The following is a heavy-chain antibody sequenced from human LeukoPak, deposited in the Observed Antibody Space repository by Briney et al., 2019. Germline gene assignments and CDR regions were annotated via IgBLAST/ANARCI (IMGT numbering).Heavy chain of an antibody. V-gene: IGHV3-33*06. J-gene: IGHJ4*02. CDR3: AKGEGGYYHRMVY. CDR2: IWYDGSNK. CDR1: GFTFSSYD. Sequence: GGSLRLSCAASGFTFSSYDMHWVSQAPGKGLEWVAVIWYDGSNKYYADFVKGRFTISRDNSKNTLYLQMNSLRAEDTAVYYCAKGEGGYYHRMVYWGQGTLVTVSS. D-gene: IGHD3-3*01.